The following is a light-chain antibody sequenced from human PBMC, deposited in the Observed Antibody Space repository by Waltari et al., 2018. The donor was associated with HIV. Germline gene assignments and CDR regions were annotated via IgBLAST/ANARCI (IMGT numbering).Light chain of an antibody. CDR1: QSISSY. J-gene: IGKJ3*01. CDR2: AAS. CDR3: QQSYSTLFT. Sequence: DIQMTKSPSSLSASVGDRVPITSRASQSISSYLNWYQQKPGKAPKLLIYAASSLQSGVPSRFSGSGSGTDFTLTISSLQPEDFATYYCQQSYSTLFTFGPGTKVDIK. V-gene: IGKV1-39*01.